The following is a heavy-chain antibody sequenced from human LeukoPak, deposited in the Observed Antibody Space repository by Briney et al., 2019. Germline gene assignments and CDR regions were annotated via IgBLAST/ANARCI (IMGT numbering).Heavy chain of an antibody. D-gene: IGHD6-6*01. CDR1: GGSITSSSHH. CDR2: IYYGGTT. CDR3: ARESSSSPDY. V-gene: IGHV4-39*07. Sequence: SETLSLTCTVSGGSITSSSHHWGWLRQPPGKGLEWIGSIYYGGTTYSKPSLRSRVTMSVDTSKNQFYLRLTSMTAADSAMYYCARESSSSPDYWGQGTLVTVSS. J-gene: IGHJ4*02.